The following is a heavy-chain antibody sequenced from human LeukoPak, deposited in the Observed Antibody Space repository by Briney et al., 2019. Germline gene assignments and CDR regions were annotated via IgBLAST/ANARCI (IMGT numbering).Heavy chain of an antibody. J-gene: IGHJ4*02. Sequence: ASVKVSCKASGYTFTSNYIHWVRQAPGQGLEWMGRINPNSGGTNYAQKFQGRVTMTRDTSISTAYMELSRLRSGDTAVYYCAREWSYGDYYDYWGQGTLVTVSS. D-gene: IGHD4-17*01. CDR1: GYTFTSNY. V-gene: IGHV1-2*06. CDR3: AREWSYGDYYDY. CDR2: INPNSGGT.